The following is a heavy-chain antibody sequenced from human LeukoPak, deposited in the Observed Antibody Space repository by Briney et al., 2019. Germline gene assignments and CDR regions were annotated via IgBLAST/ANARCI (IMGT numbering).Heavy chain of an antibody. D-gene: IGHD3-16*02. Sequence: SETLSLTCTVSGGSVSSGSYYWSWIRQPPGKGLEWIGYIYYSGGTNYNPSLKSRVTISVDTSKNQFSLKLSSVTAADTAVYYCARGDYVWGSYRYFDWFDPWGQGTLVTVSS. V-gene: IGHV4-61*01. CDR2: IYYSGGT. J-gene: IGHJ5*02. CDR3: ARGDYVWGSYRYFDWFDP. CDR1: GGSVSSGSYY.